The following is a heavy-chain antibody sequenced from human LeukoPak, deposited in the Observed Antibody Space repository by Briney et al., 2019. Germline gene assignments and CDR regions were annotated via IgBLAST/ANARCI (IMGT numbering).Heavy chain of an antibody. CDR3: AKPLGEVIPPPTTDRLDP. J-gene: IGHJ5*02. Sequence: GGSLRLSCAVSGFTFWIRAMRWVRRAPGRGVEGFSLMRASGGGTYYADSVKGRFTISRDNSKNTRFIPMNSLRAQDTAVYSCAKPLGEVIPPPTTDRLDPWGQGPLVLVSS. CDR1: GFTFWIRA. D-gene: IGHD2-2*01. CDR2: MRASGGGT. V-gene: IGHV3-23*01.